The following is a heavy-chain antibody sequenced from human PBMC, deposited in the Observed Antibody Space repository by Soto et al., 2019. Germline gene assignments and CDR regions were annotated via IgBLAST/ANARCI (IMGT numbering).Heavy chain of an antibody. Sequence: QVQLQESGPGLVKPSQTLSLTCTVSGDSISSGDYYWSWIRQPSGRGLEWIGYIYYSGTTYYNPCLMRRVTLSVAPSANHFSRTLTSVTAADTAVYFCARVRVGFGAAPDYWGQGTLVIVSA. CDR3: ARVRVGFGAAPDY. CDR2: IYYSGTT. V-gene: IGHV4-30-4*01. CDR1: GDSISSGDYY. D-gene: IGHD3-3*01. J-gene: IGHJ4*02.